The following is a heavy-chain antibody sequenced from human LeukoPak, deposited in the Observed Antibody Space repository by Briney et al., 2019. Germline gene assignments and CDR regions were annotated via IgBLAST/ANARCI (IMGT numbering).Heavy chain of an antibody. D-gene: IGHD6-13*01. CDR1: GFSFGNHA. CDR2: LSESGETT. CDR3: ARDIAAAGLFFDY. Sequence: GGSLRLSCAASGFSFGNHAMNWVRQAPGKGLEWVSSLSESGETTDYADSVKGRFTISRDNSKNTLYLQMNSLRAEDTAVYYCARDIAAAGLFFDYWGQGTLVTVSS. V-gene: IGHV3-23*01. J-gene: IGHJ4*02.